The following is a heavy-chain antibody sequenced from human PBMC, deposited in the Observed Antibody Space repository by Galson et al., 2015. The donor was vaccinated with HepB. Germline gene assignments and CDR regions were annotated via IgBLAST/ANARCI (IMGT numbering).Heavy chain of an antibody. D-gene: IGHD3-10*01. V-gene: IGHV6-1*01. J-gene: IGHJ3*02. CDR3: ARGGSLLWFGELFNDAFDI. CDR1: GDSVSSNSAA. Sequence: CAISGDSVSSNSAAWNWIRQSPSRGLEWLGRTYYRSKWYNDYAVSVKSRITINPDTSKNQFFLQLNSVTPEDTAVYYCARGGSLLWFGELFNDAFDIWGQGTMVTVSS. CDR2: TYYRSKWYN.